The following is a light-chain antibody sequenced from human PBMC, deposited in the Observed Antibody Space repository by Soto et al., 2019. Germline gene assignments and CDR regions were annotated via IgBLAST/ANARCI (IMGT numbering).Light chain of an antibody. CDR1: QSVSSTY. CDR2: GAS. V-gene: IGKV3-20*01. J-gene: IGKJ4*01. CDR3: QHYFSLVLT. Sequence: EIVLTQSPGTLSLSPGERATLSCRASQSVSSTYLAWYQQKPGQAPRLLIYGASSRATGIPDRFSGSGSGTDFTLTISRLEPEDFAVYYCQHYFSLVLTVGGGTKVEIK.